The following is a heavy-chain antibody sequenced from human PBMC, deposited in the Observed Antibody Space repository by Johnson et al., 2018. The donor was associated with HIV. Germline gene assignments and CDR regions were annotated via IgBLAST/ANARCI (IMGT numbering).Heavy chain of an antibody. J-gene: IGHJ3*02. Sequence: QVQLVESGGGVVQPGRSLRVSCAASGFNFSSYAMHWVRQAPGKGLEWVAVISYDGSNKYYADSVKGRFTISRDNSKNTLYLQMNSLRAEDTAVYYCARPGGLGAQDAFDIWGQGTMVTVSS. V-gene: IGHV3-30*04. CDR2: ISYDGSNK. D-gene: IGHD1-26*01. CDR3: ARPGGLGAQDAFDI. CDR1: GFNFSSYA.